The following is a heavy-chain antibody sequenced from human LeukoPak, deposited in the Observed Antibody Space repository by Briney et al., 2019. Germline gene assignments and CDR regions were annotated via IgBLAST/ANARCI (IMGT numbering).Heavy chain of an antibody. D-gene: IGHD4-11*01. Sequence: SETLSLTCTVSGGSISSYYWSWIRQPPGKGLEWIGYIYYSGSTNYNPSLKGRVTISVDTSKNQFSLKLSSVTAADTAVYYCARVTTVTGYYYMDVWGKGTTVTVSS. J-gene: IGHJ6*03. CDR3: ARVTTVTGYYYMDV. CDR2: IYYSGST. CDR1: GGSISSYY. V-gene: IGHV4-59*01.